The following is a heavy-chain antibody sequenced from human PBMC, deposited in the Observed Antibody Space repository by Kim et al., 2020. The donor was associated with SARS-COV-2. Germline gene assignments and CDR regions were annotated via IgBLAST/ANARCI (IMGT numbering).Heavy chain of an antibody. CDR1: GYTFTSYD. D-gene: IGHD3-3*01. J-gene: IGHJ4*02. V-gene: IGHV1-8*01. CDR3: ARATKKFWSGAIFWSY. Sequence: ASVKVSCKASGYTFTSYDINWVRQATGQGLEWMGWMNPNSGNTGYAQKFQGRVTMTRNTSISTAYMELSSLRSEDTAVYYCARATKKFWSGAIFWSYWGQGTLVTVSS. CDR2: MNPNSGNT.